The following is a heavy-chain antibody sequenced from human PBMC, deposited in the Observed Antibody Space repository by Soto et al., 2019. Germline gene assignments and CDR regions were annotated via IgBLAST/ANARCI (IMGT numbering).Heavy chain of an antibody. CDR2: IFYTGSA. Sequence: QLQLQESGPGLVKPSETLSLTCNVSGESMSNTAYYWGWIRQTPGKGLEWIGSIFYTGSAYYNSSLKARVTISVDTSKNQFSLKLLSGAAADPAIYYCARLKSTYSGSYYGGGFFDYWGQGSLVTVSS. D-gene: IGHD1-26*01. J-gene: IGHJ4*02. CDR3: ARLKSTYSGSYYGGGFFDY. CDR1: GESMSNTAYY. V-gene: IGHV4-39*01.